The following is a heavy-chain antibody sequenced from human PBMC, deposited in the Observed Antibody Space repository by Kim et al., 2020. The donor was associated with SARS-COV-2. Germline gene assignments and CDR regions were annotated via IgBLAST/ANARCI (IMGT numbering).Heavy chain of an antibody. J-gene: IGHJ6*02. Sequence: SETLSLTCAVYGGSFSGYYWSWIRQPPGKGLEWIGEINHSGSTNYNPSLKSRVTISVDTSKNQFSLKLSSVTDADTAVYYCASRTYYYGSGSYRGRYGMDVWGQGTTVTVSS. CDR1: GGSFSGYY. CDR3: ASRTYYYGSGSYRGRYGMDV. V-gene: IGHV4-34*01. CDR2: INHSGST. D-gene: IGHD3-10*01.